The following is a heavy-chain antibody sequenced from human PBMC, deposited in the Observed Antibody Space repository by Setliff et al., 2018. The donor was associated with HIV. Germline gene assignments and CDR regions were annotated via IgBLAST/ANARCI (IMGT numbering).Heavy chain of an antibody. Sequence: GGSLRLSCAASGFTFSSAWMSWVRQAPGKGLQWVGRIKRKTDGGTTDYAAPVKGRFTISRDDSKNTLYLQMNSLKTEDTAVYYCTTGPVVVGATTLDYWGQGTLVTVSS. CDR3: TTGPVVVGATTLDY. D-gene: IGHD2-15*01. J-gene: IGHJ4*02. V-gene: IGHV3-15*01. CDR1: GFTFSSAW. CDR2: IKRKTDGGTT.